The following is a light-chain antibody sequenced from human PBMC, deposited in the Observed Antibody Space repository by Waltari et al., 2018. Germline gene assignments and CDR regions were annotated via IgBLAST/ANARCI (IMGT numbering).Light chain of an antibody. CDR1: SSDVGGYNY. V-gene: IGLV2-11*01. J-gene: IGLJ3*02. Sequence: QSALTQPRSVSGSPGQSVTISCTGTSSDVGGYNYVPWYQQHPGKAPKLMIYDVDKRPPGVPDRFSGSKSGNTASLTVSGLQAEDEADYYCCSYAGSYTPWVFGGGTELTVL. CDR3: CSYAGSYTPWV. CDR2: DVD.